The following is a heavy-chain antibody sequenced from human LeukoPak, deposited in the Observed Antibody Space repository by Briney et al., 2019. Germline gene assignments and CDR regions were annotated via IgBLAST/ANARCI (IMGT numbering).Heavy chain of an antibody. CDR3: ARRYSYNLGSFPFDF. D-gene: IGHD3-10*01. J-gene: IGHJ4*02. Sequence: ASETLSLTCAVSGGPFSGYFWSWIRQSSGKGLEWIGEIHNSGTTNYNPSLNSRVTISEDTSKNQFYLNLSSVTAADTAVYYCARRYSYNLGSFPFDFWGQGTLVTVSS. CDR1: GGPFSGYF. V-gene: IGHV4-34*01. CDR2: IHNSGTT.